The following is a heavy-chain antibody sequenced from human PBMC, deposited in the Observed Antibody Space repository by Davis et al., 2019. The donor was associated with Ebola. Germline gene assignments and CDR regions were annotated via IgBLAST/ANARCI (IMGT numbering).Heavy chain of an antibody. CDR3: GRGAGDGDYVDY. V-gene: IGHV5-51*01. J-gene: IGHJ4*02. Sequence: GESLKISCKVSGYTFPSHWIGWVRQMPGKGLDWMGIIYPGDSDTRYSPSFQGQVTMSVDKSVSTAYLQWSSLKASDTAIYYCGRGAGDGDYVDYWGQGTLVTVSS. D-gene: IGHD4-17*01. CDR2: IYPGDSDT. CDR1: GYTFPSHW.